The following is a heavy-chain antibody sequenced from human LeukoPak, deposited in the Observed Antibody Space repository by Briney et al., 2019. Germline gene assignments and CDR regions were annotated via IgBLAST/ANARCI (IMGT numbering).Heavy chain of an antibody. CDR1: GGTFISYA. CDR2: IIPIFGTA. J-gene: IGHJ5*02. CDR3: ARTNCSSTSCYTPTLVDWFDP. V-gene: IGHV1-69*13. Sequence: GASVKVSCKASGGTFISYAISWVRQAPGQGLEWMGGIIPIFGTANYAQKFQGRVTITADESTSTDYMELSSLRSEDTAVYYCARTNCSSTSCYTPTLVDWFDPWGQGTLVTVSS. D-gene: IGHD2-2*02.